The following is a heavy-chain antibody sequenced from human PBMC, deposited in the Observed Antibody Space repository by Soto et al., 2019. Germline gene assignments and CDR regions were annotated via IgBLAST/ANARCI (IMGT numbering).Heavy chain of an antibody. Sequence: QVQLQQSGPGLVKPSETLSLTCTVSSGPSRSHNWGWIRQPPGGGLEWLGYIYHTGDTSYNPSLSSRVTISAATSTNHISLTLRSVTAADTAVYYCVRQGIGDLHGLVDVWGQGTRVSVSS. D-gene: IGHD3-10*01. CDR1: SGPSRSHN. J-gene: IGHJ6*02. V-gene: IGHV4-59*08. CDR2: IYHTGDT. CDR3: VRQGIGDLHGLVDV.